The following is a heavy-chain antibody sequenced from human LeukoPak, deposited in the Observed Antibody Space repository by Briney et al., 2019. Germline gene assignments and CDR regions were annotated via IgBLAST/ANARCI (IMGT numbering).Heavy chain of an antibody. CDR2: IYTSGST. D-gene: IGHD3-3*01. Sequence: SETLSLTCTVSGGSISSYYWSWIRQPAGKGLEWIGRIYTSGSTNYNPSFKSRVTMSVDTSKNQFSLKLSSVTAADTAVYYCARDYDFWSGNDAFDIWGQGTMVTVSS. V-gene: IGHV4-4*07. CDR1: GGSISSYY. CDR3: ARDYDFWSGNDAFDI. J-gene: IGHJ3*02.